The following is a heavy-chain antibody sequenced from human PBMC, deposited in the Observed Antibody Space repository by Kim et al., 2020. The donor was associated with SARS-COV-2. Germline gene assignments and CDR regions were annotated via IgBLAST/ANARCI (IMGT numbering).Heavy chain of an antibody. V-gene: IGHV3-30-3*01. J-gene: IGHJ6*02. Sequence: GGSLRLSCAASGFTFSSYAMHWVRQAPGKGLEWVAVISYDGSNKYYADSVKGRFTISRDNSKNTLYLQMSSLRADDTAVYYCARDPGGEETAMDPLYNYYNAMDVCGQGTTGTVSS. D-gene: IGHD5-18*01. CDR1: GFTFSSYA. CDR2: ISYDGSNK. CDR3: ARDPGGEETAMDPLYNYYNAMDV.